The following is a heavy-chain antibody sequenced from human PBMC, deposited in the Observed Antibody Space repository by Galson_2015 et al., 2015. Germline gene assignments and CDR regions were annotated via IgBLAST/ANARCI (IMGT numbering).Heavy chain of an antibody. CDR1: GFTASSNY. J-gene: IGHJ6*03. CDR3: ARASDYYYYMDV. V-gene: IGHV3-53*01. CDR2: IYSGGST. Sequence: SLRLSCAASGFTASSNYMSWVRQAPGKGLEWVSVIYSGGSTYYADSVKGRFTISRDNSKNTLYLQMNSLRAEDTAVYYCARASDYYYYMDVWGKGTTVTVSS.